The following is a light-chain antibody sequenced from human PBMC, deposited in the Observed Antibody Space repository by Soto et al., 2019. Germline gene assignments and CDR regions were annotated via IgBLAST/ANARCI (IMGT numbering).Light chain of an antibody. CDR3: SSYTSSSTYV. J-gene: IGLJ1*01. Sequence: QSALTQPPSVSGSPGQSVTISCTGTSSDVGNYNRVSWYQQPPGTAPKVIIYEVSNRPSGVPDRFSGSKSGNTASLTISGLQAEDEADSYCSSYTSSSTYVFGTGTKLTVL. CDR2: EVS. CDR1: SSDVGNYNR. V-gene: IGLV2-18*02.